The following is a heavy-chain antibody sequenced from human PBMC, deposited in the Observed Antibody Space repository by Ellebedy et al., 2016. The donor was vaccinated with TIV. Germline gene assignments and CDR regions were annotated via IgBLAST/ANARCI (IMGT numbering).Heavy chain of an antibody. Sequence: GESLKISXAASGFTFSSYSMNWVRQAPGKGLEWVSSISSSSSYIYYADSVKGRFTISRDNAKNSLYLQMNSLRAEDTAVYYCARVGGHNWNDGYWGQGTLVTVSS. CDR2: ISSSSSYI. CDR1: GFTFSSYS. J-gene: IGHJ4*02. V-gene: IGHV3-21*01. CDR3: ARVGGHNWNDGY. D-gene: IGHD1-1*01.